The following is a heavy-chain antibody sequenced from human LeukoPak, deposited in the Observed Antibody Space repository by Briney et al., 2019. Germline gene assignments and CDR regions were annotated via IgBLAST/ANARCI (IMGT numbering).Heavy chain of an antibody. J-gene: IGHJ5*02. V-gene: IGHV4-31*03. Sequence: PSETLSLTCTVSGGSISSGGYYWSWIRQHPGKGLEWIGYIYYSGSTYYNPSLKSRIIISVDTSKNQFSLKLSSVTAADTAVYYCARRHGSGSIQFRFDPWGQGTLVTVS. CDR2: IYYSGST. D-gene: IGHD3-10*01. CDR1: GGSISSGGYY. CDR3: ARRHGSGSIQFRFDP.